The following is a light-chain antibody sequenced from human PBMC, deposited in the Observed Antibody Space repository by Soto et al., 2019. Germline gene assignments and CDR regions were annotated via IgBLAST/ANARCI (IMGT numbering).Light chain of an antibody. CDR3: QQYYSSPRT. J-gene: IGKJ1*01. CDR1: QSVAASS. CDR2: DTS. V-gene: IGKV3-20*01. Sequence: ETILTQSPGTLSLSPGERATLSCRASQSVAASSLAWSQQRRGQAPRLLIYDTSNRASGIPDRFSGTGSGTDFTLTIARLEPEDFAVYYCQQYYSSPRTFGQGTKVEIK.